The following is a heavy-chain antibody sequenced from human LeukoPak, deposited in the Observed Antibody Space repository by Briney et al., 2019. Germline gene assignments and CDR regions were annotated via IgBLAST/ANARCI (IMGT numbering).Heavy chain of an antibody. V-gene: IGHV3-30*02. CDR3: TTDFGPTYYYNSGSSC. CDR2: IRYDGSNK. Sequence: GGSLRLSCAASGITFNSYIMHWVRQAPGKGLDWLSFIRYDGSNKYYADSVKGRFTISRDNSKDTLSLQMNSLKTEDTAVYYCTTDFGPTYYYNSGSSCWGQGTLVTVSS. J-gene: IGHJ4*02. CDR1: GITFNSYI. D-gene: IGHD3-10*01.